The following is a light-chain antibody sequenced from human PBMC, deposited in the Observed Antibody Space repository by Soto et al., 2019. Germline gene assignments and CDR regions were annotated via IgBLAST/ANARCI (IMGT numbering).Light chain of an antibody. CDR2: DAS. Sequence: EIVLTQSPATLSLSPGERATLSCRASQSVSSYLAWYQQKPGQAPRLLIYDASNRATGIPARFSGSGSGTDFTLTIRSLEPEDFAVYYCQQLSNWPPGLTFGGGTKVEIK. V-gene: IGKV3-11*01. J-gene: IGKJ4*01. CDR1: QSVSSY. CDR3: QQLSNWPPGLT.